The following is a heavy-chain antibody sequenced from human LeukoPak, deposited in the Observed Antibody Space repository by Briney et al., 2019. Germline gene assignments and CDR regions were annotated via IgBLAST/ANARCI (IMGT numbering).Heavy chain of an antibody. CDR3: ATDQRGAGLGFRYGSGSYNGLDV. CDR1: GYTLTELP. Sequence: ASVKVSCKVSGYTLTELPMHWVRQTPGKGLEWMGGFDPEDGETLYAQKFQGRVTMTEDTSTDTAYMELSSLRSDDTAVYFCATDQRGAGLGFRYGSGSYNGLDVWGQGTAVTVSS. V-gene: IGHV1-24*01. CDR2: FDPEDGET. D-gene: IGHD3-10*01. J-gene: IGHJ6*02.